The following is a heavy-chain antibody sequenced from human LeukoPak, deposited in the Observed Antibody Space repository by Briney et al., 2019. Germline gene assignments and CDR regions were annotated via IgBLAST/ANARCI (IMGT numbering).Heavy chain of an antibody. Sequence: PSETLSLTCTVSGGSISSSSYYWGWIRQPPGKGLEWIGSIYYSGSTYYNPSPKSRVTISVDTSKNQFSLKLSSVTAADTAVYYCAREYIVVVPAATTRHYMDVWGKGTTVTVSS. J-gene: IGHJ6*03. V-gene: IGHV4-39*07. CDR3: AREYIVVVPAATTRHYMDV. CDR1: GGSISSSSYY. CDR2: IYYSGST. D-gene: IGHD2-2*01.